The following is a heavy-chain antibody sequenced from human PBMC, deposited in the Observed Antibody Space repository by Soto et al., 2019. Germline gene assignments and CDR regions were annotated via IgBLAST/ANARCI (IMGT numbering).Heavy chain of an antibody. D-gene: IGHD2-21*01. J-gene: IGHJ4*02. CDR1: GLTFSKFE. CDR2: ISSDGATI. Sequence: GGSLRLSCEVSGLTFSKFEMTWVRQAPGQGLEWVSSISSDGATIYYADSVKGRFTISRDNDKNLLYLQMNSLKGEDTATYYCVRVGIVARPYWGQGTPVTVPS. V-gene: IGHV3-48*03. CDR3: VRVGIVARPY.